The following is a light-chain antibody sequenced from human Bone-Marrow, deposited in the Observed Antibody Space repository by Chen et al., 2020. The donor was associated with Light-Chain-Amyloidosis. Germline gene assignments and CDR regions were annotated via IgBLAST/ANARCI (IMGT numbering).Light chain of an antibody. CDR3: QVWDRSSDRPV. J-gene: IGLJ3*02. V-gene: IGLV3-21*02. CDR2: ADS. Sequence: SYVLTQPSSGSVAPGQTATIACGGNNIGSTSVHWYQQTPGQAPLLVVYADSDRPSGIPERLSGSNSGNTATLTISRVDAGDEADYYCQVWDRSSDRPVFGGGTKLTVL. CDR1: NIGSTS.